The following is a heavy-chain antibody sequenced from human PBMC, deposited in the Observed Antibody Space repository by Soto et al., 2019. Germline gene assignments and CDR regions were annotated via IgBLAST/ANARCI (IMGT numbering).Heavy chain of an antibody. CDR3: ARRSSGWSDY. J-gene: IGHJ4*02. D-gene: IGHD6-19*01. CDR1: GYTFSDYY. CDR2: INPNSGGT. V-gene: IGHV1-2*02. Sequence: QVQLVQSGAEVKKPGASVKVSCKASGYTFSDYYMHWVRQAPGQGLEWMGWINPNSGGTNYAQKFQGRVTMTRDTSISTAYMELTSQTSDDTAMHYCARRSSGWSDYWGQGTLVTVSS.